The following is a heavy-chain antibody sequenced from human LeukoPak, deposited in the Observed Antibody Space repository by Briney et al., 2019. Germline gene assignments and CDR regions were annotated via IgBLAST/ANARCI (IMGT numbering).Heavy chain of an antibody. CDR3: VRIDMGATSRDAFDI. CDR2: GRDKTKGYST. Sequence: YWGWIRQSSGKGLEWVGRGRDKTKGYSTDYAASVKGRFTISRDDSKNSVYLQLNSLRTEDTAVYYCVRIDMGATSRDAFDIWGQGTMVTVSS. CDR1: Y. J-gene: IGHJ3*02. D-gene: IGHD1-26*01. V-gene: IGHV3-72*01.